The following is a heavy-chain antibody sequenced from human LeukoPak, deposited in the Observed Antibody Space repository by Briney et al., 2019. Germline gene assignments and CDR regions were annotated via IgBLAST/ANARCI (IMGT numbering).Heavy chain of an antibody. D-gene: IGHD3-22*01. V-gene: IGHV4-39*07. CDR1: GGSISSGSYY. CDR3: ARVSGITMIVVVQSDGFDI. Sequence: SGTLSLTCTVSGGSISSGSYYWGGIRQPPGKGLEGIGGTYFSGSTYSNPSLKIRVTISVDTSKNQFSLKLSSVTAADTAVYYCARVSGITMIVVVQSDGFDIWGQGTMVSVSS. CDR2: TYFSGST. J-gene: IGHJ3*02.